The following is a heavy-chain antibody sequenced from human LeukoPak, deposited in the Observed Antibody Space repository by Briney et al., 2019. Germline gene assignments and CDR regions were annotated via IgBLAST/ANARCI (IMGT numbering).Heavy chain of an antibody. CDR3: ATALSSSWQNDY. Sequence: PGGSLRLSCAASGFTFSSYGMYWVRQAPVKGLEWVALIWYDGSKKYYADSVKGRFTISRDTSKNTLYLQMNSLRAEDTAVYYCATALSSSWQNDYWGQGTLVTVSS. CDR2: IWYDGSKK. CDR1: GFTFSSYG. J-gene: IGHJ4*02. D-gene: IGHD6-13*01. V-gene: IGHV3-33*01.